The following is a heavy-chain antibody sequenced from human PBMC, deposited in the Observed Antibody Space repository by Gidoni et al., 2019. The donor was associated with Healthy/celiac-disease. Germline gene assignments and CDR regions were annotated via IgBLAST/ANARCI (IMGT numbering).Heavy chain of an antibody. CDR3: VEGNYYGSGSYTPNPY. J-gene: IGHJ4*02. V-gene: IGHV3-21*01. D-gene: IGHD3-10*01. Sequence: EVQLVESGGGLVKPGGSLRLSCAASGFTFSRYSMNWVRQAPGKGLEWVSSISSSSSYIYYADSVKGRFTISRDNAKNSLYLQMNSLRAEDTAVYYCVEGNYYGSGSYTPNPYWGQGTLVTVSS. CDR1: GFTFSRYS. CDR2: ISSSSSYI.